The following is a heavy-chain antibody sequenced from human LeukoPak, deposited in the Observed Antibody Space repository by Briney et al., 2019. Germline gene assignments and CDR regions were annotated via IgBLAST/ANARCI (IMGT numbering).Heavy chain of an antibody. J-gene: IGHJ4*02. CDR1: GGSISSSTYY. Sequence: SETLSLTCTVSGGSISSSTYYWGWIRQPPGKGLEWIGSIYYSGSTYYNPSLKSRVTISVDTSKNQFSLKLSSVTAADTAVYYCARVRGSNLVPALASYYFDYWGQGTLVTVSS. CDR2: IYYSGST. CDR3: ARVRGSNLVPALASYYFDY. D-gene: IGHD2-2*01. V-gene: IGHV4-39*07.